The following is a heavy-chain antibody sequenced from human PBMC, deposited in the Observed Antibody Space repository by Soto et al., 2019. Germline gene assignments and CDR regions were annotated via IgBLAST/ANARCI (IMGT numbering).Heavy chain of an antibody. J-gene: IGHJ3*02. D-gene: IGHD3-3*01. CDR2: ISYDGSNK. Sequence: GGSLRLSCAASGFTFSSYGMHWVRQAPGKGLEWVAVISYDGSNKYYADSVKGRFTISRDNSKNTLYLQMNSLRAEGTAVYYCATSIWTGYSTLDAFDIWGQGTMVTVSS. CDR3: ATSIWTGYSTLDAFDI. V-gene: IGHV3-30*03. CDR1: GFTFSSYG.